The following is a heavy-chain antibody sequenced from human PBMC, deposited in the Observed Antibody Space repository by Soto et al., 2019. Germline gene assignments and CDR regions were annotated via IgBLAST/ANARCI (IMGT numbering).Heavy chain of an antibody. CDR2: ITGSSDYT. Sequence: QVQLVESGGGLVRPGGSLRLSCAASGFTFSDYYMTWIRQAPGKGLEWVSYITGSSDYTNYADSVKGRFTISRDNVKNSLYLQMTSLRAEDTAVYYCARECYYGMDVWGQGTTVTVSS. J-gene: IGHJ6*02. CDR3: ARECYYGMDV. CDR1: GFTFSDYY. V-gene: IGHV3-11*05.